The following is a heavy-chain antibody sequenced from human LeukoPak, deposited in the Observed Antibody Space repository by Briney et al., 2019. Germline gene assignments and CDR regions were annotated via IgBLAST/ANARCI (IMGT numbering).Heavy chain of an antibody. CDR3: NTFTMGAATSHFNY. V-gene: IGHV3-15*01. CDR2: IKSKTDGGTT. D-gene: IGHD2-15*01. J-gene: IGHJ4*02. Sequence: PGGSLRLSCAASGFTFSNAWMSWARQAPGTGLEWVGRIKSKTDGGTTDYAAPVKGSFTISRDDSKNTMYLQMHSLKTKDTAEYYCNTFTMGAATSHFNYGGEGTLVTVHS. CDR1: GFTFSNAW.